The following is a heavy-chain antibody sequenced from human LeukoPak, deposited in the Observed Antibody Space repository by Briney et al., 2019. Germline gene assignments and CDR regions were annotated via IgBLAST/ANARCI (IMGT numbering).Heavy chain of an antibody. CDR3: AREVDPDVVVPDTWFDP. V-gene: IGHV1-69*13. CDR2: IIPIFGTA. Sequence: GASVKVSCKASGGTFSSYAISWVRQAPGQGLEWMGGIIPIFGTANYAQTFQGRVTITADESTSTAYMELSSLRSEDTAVYYCAREVDPDVVVPDTWFDPWGQGTLVTVSS. CDR1: GGTFSSYA. D-gene: IGHD2-2*01. J-gene: IGHJ5*02.